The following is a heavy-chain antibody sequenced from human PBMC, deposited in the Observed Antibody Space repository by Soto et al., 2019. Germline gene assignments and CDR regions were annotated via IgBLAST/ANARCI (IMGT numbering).Heavy chain of an antibody. CDR2: IIPIFGTA. Sequence: ASVKVSCKASGGTFSSYAISWVRQAPGQGLEWMGGIIPIFGTANYAQKFQGRVTITADESTSTAYMELSSLRSEDTAVYYCARDLGLCSGGSCYSVQNWFDPWGQGTLVTVSS. CDR3: ARDLGLCSGGSCYSVQNWFDP. V-gene: IGHV1-69*13. CDR1: GGTFSSYA. D-gene: IGHD2-15*01. J-gene: IGHJ5*02.